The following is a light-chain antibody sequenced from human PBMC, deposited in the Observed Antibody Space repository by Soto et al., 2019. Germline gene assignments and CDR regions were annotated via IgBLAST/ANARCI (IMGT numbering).Light chain of an antibody. CDR2: GAS. V-gene: IGKV3-20*01. Sequence: EIVLTQSPGTLSLSPGERVTLSCRASQSVSSNYLAWYQQKPGQAPRLLIYGASSRATGIPDRLSGSGSGTDFTLTIIRLEPEDFAVYYCHQYGRSSPMLTFGQGTRLEIK. CDR1: QSVSSNY. CDR3: HQYGRSSPMLT. J-gene: IGKJ5*01.